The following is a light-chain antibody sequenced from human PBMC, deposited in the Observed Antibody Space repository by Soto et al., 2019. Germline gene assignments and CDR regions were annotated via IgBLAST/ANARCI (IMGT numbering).Light chain of an antibody. CDR2: DAS. CDR3: QQRNSWPLT. Sequence: EIVLTQSPATLSLSPGERATLSCRASQTVGGYLAWYQQKPGQAPRLLISDASNRAAGIPARFSGIGSGTDFTLTISSREPEDFAVYYCQQRNSWPLTFGGGTKVEIK. V-gene: IGKV3-11*01. J-gene: IGKJ4*01. CDR1: QTVGGY.